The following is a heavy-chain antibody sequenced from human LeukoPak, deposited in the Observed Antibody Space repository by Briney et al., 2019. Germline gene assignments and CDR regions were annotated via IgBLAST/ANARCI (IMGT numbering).Heavy chain of an antibody. Sequence: GGSLRLSCAASGFTVSSNYMSWVRQAPGKGLEWVSVIYSGGSTYYADSVKGRFTISRDNSKNTLYLQMNSLRAEDTAVYYCARDNYDFWSGYFSYYYGMDVWGQGTTVTVSS. V-gene: IGHV3-53*05. CDR2: IYSGGST. CDR1: GFTVSSNY. J-gene: IGHJ6*02. D-gene: IGHD3-3*01. CDR3: ARDNYDFWSGYFSYYYGMDV.